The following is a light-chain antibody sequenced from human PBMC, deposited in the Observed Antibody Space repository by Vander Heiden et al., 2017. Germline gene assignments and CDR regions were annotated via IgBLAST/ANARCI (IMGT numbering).Light chain of an antibody. Sequence: DIQMTQSPSNLSASVGDRVTITFRASQSISSWLAWYQQKPGKAPKLLIYKASSLESGVPSRFSGSGSGTEFTLTISSLQPDDFATYYCQQYNSYSPTFGQGTKVEIK. CDR2: KAS. V-gene: IGKV1-5*03. J-gene: IGKJ1*01. CDR1: QSISSW. CDR3: QQYNSYSPT.